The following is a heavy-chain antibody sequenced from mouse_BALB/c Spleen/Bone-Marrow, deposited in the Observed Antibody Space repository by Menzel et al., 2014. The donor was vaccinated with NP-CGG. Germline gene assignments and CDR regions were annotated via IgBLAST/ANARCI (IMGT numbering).Heavy chain of an antibody. V-gene: IGHV1S81*02. CDR2: INPSNGGT. Sequence: VQLQQSGAELVKPGVSVKLSCKASGYTFTNYYMYWVKQRPGQDLEWIGEINPSNGGTNFNEKFKSKATLTVDKSSSTAYMQLSSLTSEDSAVYYYTTLGRFAYWGQGTLVTVSA. J-gene: IGHJ3*01. CDR3: TTLGRFAY. CDR1: GYTFTNYY. D-gene: IGHD4-1*01.